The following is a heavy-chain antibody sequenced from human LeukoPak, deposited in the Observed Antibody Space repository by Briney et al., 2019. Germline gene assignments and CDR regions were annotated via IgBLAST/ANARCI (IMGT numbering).Heavy chain of an antibody. Sequence: RPSETLSLTCTVSGGSITSSKYCSWVRQPPGKGLEWIGQVYHSGSTNYNPSLKSRVTISVDTSKNQFSLKLSSVTAADTAVYYCARVEGCGGSCFEYFQHWGQGTLVTVSS. J-gene: IGHJ1*01. CDR3: ARVEGCGGSCFEYFQH. CDR2: VYHSGST. D-gene: IGHD2-15*01. V-gene: IGHV4-4*02. CDR1: GGSITSSKY.